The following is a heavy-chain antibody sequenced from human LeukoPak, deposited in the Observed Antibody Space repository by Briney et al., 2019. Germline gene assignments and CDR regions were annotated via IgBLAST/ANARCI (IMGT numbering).Heavy chain of an antibody. V-gene: IGHV4-39*01. CDR2: ICYSGTI. J-gene: IGHJ4*02. CDR1: GGSIGSSNYF. D-gene: IGHD5-24*01. CDR3: ARHEEEDGYNAKTFDY. Sequence: SKTLSLTCTVSGGSIGSSNYFWVWLRQTPGMGLEWIGSICYSGTIYYNPSTKSRVTISVATSKNQLSLRLRSVTAADTAVYYCARHEEEDGYNAKTFDYWGQGTLVTVSS.